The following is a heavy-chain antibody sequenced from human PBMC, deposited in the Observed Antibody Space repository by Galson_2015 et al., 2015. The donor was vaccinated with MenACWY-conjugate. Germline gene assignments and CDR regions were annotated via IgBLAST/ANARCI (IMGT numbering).Heavy chain of an antibody. D-gene: IGHD3-16*02. J-gene: IGHJ6*02. V-gene: IGHV3-21*04. CDR1: GFTFGTYR. Sequence: SLRLSCAASGFTFGTYRMHWVRQTPGKGLEWVSSISGDSLYIYYADSMRGRFTISRDNAKNSLHLVMNSLRGEDTAVYYCATSERFRLYQFYGMDVWGQGTTVTVSS. CDR3: ATSERFRLYQFYGMDV. CDR2: ISGDSLYI.